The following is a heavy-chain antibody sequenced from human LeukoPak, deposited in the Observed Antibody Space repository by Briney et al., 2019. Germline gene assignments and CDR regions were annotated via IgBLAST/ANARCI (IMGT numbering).Heavy chain of an antibody. J-gene: IGHJ4*02. V-gene: IGHV3-74*01. CDR3: ASDRVLGSGSLDN. Sequence: GESLRLSCTASGFRFSDFWMHWVRQAPGKGLVWVSRIRGDWHDTTYADSVKGRFTISRDNAQNTLYLQMNSLRVEDTAVYYCASDRVLGSGSLDNWGQGTLVTVSS. CDR1: GFRFSDFW. D-gene: IGHD3-10*01. CDR2: IRGDWHDT.